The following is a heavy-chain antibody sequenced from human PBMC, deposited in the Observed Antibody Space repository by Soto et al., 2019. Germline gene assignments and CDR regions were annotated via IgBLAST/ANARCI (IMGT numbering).Heavy chain of an antibody. CDR2: ISGSAGIT. Sequence: GGSLRPSCAASGFTFSSHGMNWVRQAPGKGLEWVSFISGSAGITYYADSVKGRFTISRDNSKNTLYLQMNSLRAEDTAVYYCAKDRGIEGSSVRAFDIWGQGTMVTVSS. CDR1: GFTFSSHG. V-gene: IGHV3-23*01. CDR3: AKDRGIEGSSVRAFDI. D-gene: IGHD1-26*01. J-gene: IGHJ3*02.